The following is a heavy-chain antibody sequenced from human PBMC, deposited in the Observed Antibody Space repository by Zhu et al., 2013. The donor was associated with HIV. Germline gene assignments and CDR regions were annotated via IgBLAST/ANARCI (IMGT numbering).Heavy chain of an antibody. Sequence: QVQLQESGPGLVKPSETLSLTCTVSGYSISSGYYWGWIRQPPGKGLEWIGSIYHSGSTYYNPSLKSRVTISVDTSKNQFSLKLGSVTAADTAVYYCARVRSSGLGIHFDYWGQGTLVTVSS. D-gene: IGHD6-19*01. CDR1: GYSISSGYY. J-gene: IGHJ4*02. CDR3: ARVRSSGLGIHFDY. CDR2: IYHSGST. V-gene: IGHV4-38-2*02.